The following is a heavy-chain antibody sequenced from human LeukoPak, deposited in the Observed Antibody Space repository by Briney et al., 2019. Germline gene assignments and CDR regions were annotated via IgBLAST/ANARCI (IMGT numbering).Heavy chain of an antibody. D-gene: IGHD6-19*01. CDR3: ERVQFQWFDP. Sequence: PGGSLRLSCTASGFTFSITYMAWVRQAPGKGLEWVSVIYGGGDAYYAASVKGRFIIARDNSKKTLSLQMNNLRVDDTAVYYCERVQFQWFDPWGPGTLVTVSS. CDR2: IYGGGDA. V-gene: IGHV3-66*01. CDR1: GFTFSITY. J-gene: IGHJ5*02.